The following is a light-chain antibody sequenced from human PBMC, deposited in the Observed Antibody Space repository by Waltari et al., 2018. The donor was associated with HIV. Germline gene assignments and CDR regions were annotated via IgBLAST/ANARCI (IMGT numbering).Light chain of an antibody. CDR3: QQRSNWPALT. J-gene: IGKJ4*01. Sequence: EIVLTQSPATLSLSPGERATLSCRASQSVDTYLAWYQQKPGQAPRLLIYDASNRATGIPARFSGSGSGTDFTLTISSLEPGDFAVYYCQQRSNWPALTFGGGTKVEIK. V-gene: IGKV3-11*01. CDR1: QSVDTY. CDR2: DAS.